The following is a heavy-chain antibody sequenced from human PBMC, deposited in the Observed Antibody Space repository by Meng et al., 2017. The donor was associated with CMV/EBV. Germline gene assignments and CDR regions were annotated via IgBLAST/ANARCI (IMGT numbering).Heavy chain of an antibody. CDR3: ARRGSIHGWFDP. CDR1: GGSFSGYY. V-gene: IGHV4-34*01. CDR2: INHSGST. Sequence: GSLRLSCAVYGGSFSGYYRSWIRPPPGKGLEWIGEINHSGSTNYNPSLKSRVTISVDTSKNQFSLKLSSVTAADTAVYYCARRGSIHGWFDPWGQGTLVTVSS. J-gene: IGHJ5*02. D-gene: IGHD2-21*01.